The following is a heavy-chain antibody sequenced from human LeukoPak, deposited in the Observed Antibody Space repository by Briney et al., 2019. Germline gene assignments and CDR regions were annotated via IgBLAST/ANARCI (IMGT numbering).Heavy chain of an antibody. Sequence: SETLSLTCAVYGGSFSGYYWSWIRQPPGKGLEWIGEINHSGSTNYNPSLKSRVTISVDTSKNQFSLKLSSVTAADTAVYYCARDLLAGNCSSTSCYTEAFDIWGQGTMVTVSS. CDR3: ARDLLAGNCSSTSCYTEAFDI. V-gene: IGHV4-34*01. CDR1: GGSFSGYY. J-gene: IGHJ3*02. CDR2: INHSGST. D-gene: IGHD2-2*02.